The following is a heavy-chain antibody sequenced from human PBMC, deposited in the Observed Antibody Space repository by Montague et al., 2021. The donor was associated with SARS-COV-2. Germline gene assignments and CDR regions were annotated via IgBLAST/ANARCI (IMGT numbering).Heavy chain of an antibody. CDR1: GFTFSTYA. D-gene: IGHD3-10*01. V-gene: IGHV3-23*01. Sequence: SLRLSCAASGFTFSTYAMTWVRQAPGKGLEWVPSISASGVRTHYPDSVKGRFTISRDNSKNTLYLQMSSPRAEDTAVYFCLNYHGSGSYGDFWGQGTLVTVSP. CDR2: ISASGVRT. CDR3: LNYHGSGSYGDF. J-gene: IGHJ4*02.